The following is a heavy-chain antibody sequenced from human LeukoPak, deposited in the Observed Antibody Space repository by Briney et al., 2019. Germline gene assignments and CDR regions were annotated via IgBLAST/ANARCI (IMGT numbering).Heavy chain of an antibody. CDR1: GFTFSTYE. D-gene: IGHD5-18*01. CDR2: ISNTGTTI. Sequence: GGSLRLSCAASGFTFSTYEMNWVRQAPGKGLEWVSYISNTGTTIYYADSVKGRFTISRDNAKNSLYLQMNSLRAEDTAVYYCAKQVDTAMVDYWGQGTLVTVSS. J-gene: IGHJ4*02. V-gene: IGHV3-48*03. CDR3: AKQVDTAMVDY.